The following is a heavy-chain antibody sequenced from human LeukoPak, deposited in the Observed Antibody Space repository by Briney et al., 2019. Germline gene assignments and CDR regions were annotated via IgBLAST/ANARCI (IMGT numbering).Heavy chain of an antibody. CDR2: ISYDGSNK. V-gene: IGHV3-30-3*01. CDR1: GFTFSIYA. Sequence: GGSLRLSCAASGFTFSIYAMHWVRQAPGKGLEWVAVISYDGSNKYYADSVKGRFTISRDNSKNTLYLQMNSLRVEDTAVYYCARDPYSFGAFDIWGQGTMVTVSS. CDR3: ARDPYSFGAFDI. J-gene: IGHJ3*02. D-gene: IGHD2-21*01.